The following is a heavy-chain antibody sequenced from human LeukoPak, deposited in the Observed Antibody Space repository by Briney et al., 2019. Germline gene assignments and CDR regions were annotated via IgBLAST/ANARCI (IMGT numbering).Heavy chain of an antibody. CDR3: ARHGAVAGSFDY. CDR2: IYYSGST. CDR1: GGSISSYY. Sequence: SETLSLTCTVSGGSISSYYWSWIRQPPGKGLEWIGSIYYSGSTYYNPSLKSRVTISVDTSKNQFSLKLSSVTAADTAVYYCARHGAVAGSFDYWGQGTLVTVSS. V-gene: IGHV4-39*01. D-gene: IGHD6-19*01. J-gene: IGHJ4*02.